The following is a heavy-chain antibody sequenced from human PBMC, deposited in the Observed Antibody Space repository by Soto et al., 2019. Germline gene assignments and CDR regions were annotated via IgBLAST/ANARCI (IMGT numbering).Heavy chain of an antibody. CDR3: ARGGLLVREYYYYGMDV. CDR2: IYYSGST. J-gene: IGHJ6*02. V-gene: IGHV4-30-4*01. Sequence: PSETLSLTCTVSGGSISSGDYYWSWIRQPPGKGLEWIGYIYYSGSTYYNPSLKSRVTISVDTSKNQFSLKLSSVTAADTAVYYCARGGLLVREYYYYGMDVWGQGTTVTVYS. CDR1: GGSISSGDYY. D-gene: IGHD3-10*01.